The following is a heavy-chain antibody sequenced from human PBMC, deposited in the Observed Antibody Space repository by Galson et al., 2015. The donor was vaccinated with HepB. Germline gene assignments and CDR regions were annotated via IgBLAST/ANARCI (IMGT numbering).Heavy chain of an antibody. CDR1: GGSINSYY. J-gene: IGHJ6*02. V-gene: IGHV4-59*08. Sequence: TLSLTCTVSGGSINSYYWSWIRQPPGKGLEWIGYIYYSGSTNYNPSLKSRVTISVDTSKNQFSLKLSSVTAADTAVYYCARFDRSSSWYGPLGLTPYYYGMDVWGQGTTGTVSS. CDR2: IYYSGST. CDR3: ARFDRSSSWYGPLGLTPYYYGMDV. D-gene: IGHD6-13*01.